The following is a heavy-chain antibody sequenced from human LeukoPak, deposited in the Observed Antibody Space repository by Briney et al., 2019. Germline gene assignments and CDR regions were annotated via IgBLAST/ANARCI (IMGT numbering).Heavy chain of an antibody. CDR2: ISSNGGST. CDR1: GFTFSNYA. Sequence: GGSLRLPCLASGFTFSNYAMHWVRQAPGKGLEYVSGISSNGGSTYYADSVKGRFTISRDNSKKTLYLQMSSLRGEDTAVYYCVKDARVSGYDFLNWFDPWGQGTLVTVSS. V-gene: IGHV3-64D*06. CDR3: VKDARVSGYDFLNWFDP. D-gene: IGHD5-12*01. J-gene: IGHJ5*02.